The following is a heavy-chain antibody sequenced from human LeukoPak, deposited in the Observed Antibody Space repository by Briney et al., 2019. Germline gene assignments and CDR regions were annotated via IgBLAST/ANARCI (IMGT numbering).Heavy chain of an antibody. CDR1: GYTFTSYD. CDR2: MNPNTGNT. V-gene: IGHV1-8*01. D-gene: IGHD6-6*01. CDR3: ARAAVPNSALIAVRRFFDY. Sequence: GASVKVSCKASGYTFTSYDINWVRQATGQGLEWMGWMNPNTGNTGSAQKFQGRVTMTRDTSMSTAYMELSSLRSEDTAVYYCARAAVPNSALIAVRRFFDYWGRGTLVTVSS. J-gene: IGHJ4*02.